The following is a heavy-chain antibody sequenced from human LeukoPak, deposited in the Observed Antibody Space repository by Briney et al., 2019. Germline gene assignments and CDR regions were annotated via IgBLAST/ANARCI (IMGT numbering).Heavy chain of an antibody. CDR3: VKDPRDTYGTNWFVS. CDR2: ISGTGGAT. D-gene: IGHD2-21*01. CDR1: VLRFGNYH. Sequence: GGPLTLSCMASVLRFGNYHMSCLPHSPEKALQWVSQISGTGGATWYAGFARDRFTISRDNSKKTLYLQMSGLRVEDTAMYYCVKDPRDTYGTNWFVSWGQGTLLIVSS. V-gene: IGHV3-23*01. J-gene: IGHJ5*01.